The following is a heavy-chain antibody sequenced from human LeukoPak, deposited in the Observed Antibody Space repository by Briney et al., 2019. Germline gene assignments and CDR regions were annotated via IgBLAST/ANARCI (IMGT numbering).Heavy chain of an antibody. CDR1: GFTFSSYG. J-gene: IGHJ4*02. CDR3: AEATIAVAGRGYFDY. Sequence: PGGSLRLSCAASGFTFSSYGMHWVRQAPGKGLEWVAVIWYDGSNKYYADSVKGRFTISRDNSKNTLYLQMNSLRAEDTAVYYCAEATIAVAGRGYFDYWGQGTLVTVSS. CDR2: IWYDGSNK. V-gene: IGHV3-33*06. D-gene: IGHD6-19*01.